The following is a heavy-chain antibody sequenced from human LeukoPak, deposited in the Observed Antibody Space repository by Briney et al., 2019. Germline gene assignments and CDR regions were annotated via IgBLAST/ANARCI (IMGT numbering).Heavy chain of an antibody. CDR1: GYSFTSYW. CDR2: IYPGDSDT. V-gene: IGHV5-51*01. J-gene: IGHJ4*02. CDR3: ARQRYYDFWNGYPFDY. Sequence: GESLKISCKGSGYSFTSYWIGWVRQMPGKGLEWMGIIYPGDSDTRYSPSFQGQVTISADKSISTAYLQWSSLKASDTAMYYCARQRYYDFWNGYPFDYWGQGTLVTVSS. D-gene: IGHD3-3*01.